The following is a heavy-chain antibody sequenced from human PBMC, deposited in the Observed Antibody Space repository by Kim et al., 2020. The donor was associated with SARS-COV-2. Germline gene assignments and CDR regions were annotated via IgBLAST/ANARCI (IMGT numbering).Heavy chain of an antibody. V-gene: IGHV3-23*01. CDR2: IGGGGNSR. D-gene: IGHD6-6*01. CDR3: ARGCSSTPSTEY. Sequence: GGSLRLSCAASGFTFINYGMSWVRQAPGKGLEWVSVIGGGGNSRYYADSVKGRFTISRDNSKNTLYLQMNSLRAEDTALYYCARGCSSTPSTEYWGQGTLVNVSS. J-gene: IGHJ4*02. CDR1: GFTFINYG.